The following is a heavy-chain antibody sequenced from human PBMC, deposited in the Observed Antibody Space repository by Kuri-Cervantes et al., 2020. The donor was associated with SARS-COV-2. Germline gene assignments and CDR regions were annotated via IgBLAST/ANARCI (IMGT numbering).Heavy chain of an antibody. V-gene: IGHV3-48*02. Sequence: GESLKISCTASTFNFKNFAMSWVRQAPGKGLEWVSYISLTSSTILYADSVKGRFTISRDNAKNSLYLHMNSLRDEDTAVYFCARRGGGSANWFDPWGQGTLVTVSS. J-gene: IGHJ5*02. D-gene: IGHD2-15*01. CDR3: ARRGGGSANWFDP. CDR1: TFNFKNFA. CDR2: ISLTSSTI.